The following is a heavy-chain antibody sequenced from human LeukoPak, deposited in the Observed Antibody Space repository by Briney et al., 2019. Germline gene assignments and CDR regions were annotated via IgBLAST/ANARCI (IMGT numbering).Heavy chain of an antibody. CDR1: GGSISSHY. D-gene: IGHD4-23*01. Sequence: SETLSLTCTVSGGSISSHYWNWIRQPPGKGLEWIGYIYYSGSTNYNPSLKSRVTISADTSKNQFSLKLSSVTAADTAVYYCARETTVVTPGRSDVFDIWGQGTMVTVSS. V-gene: IGHV4-59*11. J-gene: IGHJ3*02. CDR2: IYYSGST. CDR3: ARETTVVTPGRSDVFDI.